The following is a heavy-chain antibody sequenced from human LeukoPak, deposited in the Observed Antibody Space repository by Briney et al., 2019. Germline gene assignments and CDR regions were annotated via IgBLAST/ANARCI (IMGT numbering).Heavy chain of an antibody. CDR3: ARVESGITIFGVVNWFDP. CDR1: GYTFTSYG. J-gene: IGHJ5*02. Sequence: ASVKVSCEASGYTFTSYGISWVRQAPGQGLEGMGGISAYNGNTNYAQKLQGRVTMTTDTSTSTAYMELRSLRSDDTAVYYCARVESGITIFGVVNWFDPWGQGTLVTVSS. V-gene: IGHV1-18*01. D-gene: IGHD3-3*01. CDR2: ISAYNGNT.